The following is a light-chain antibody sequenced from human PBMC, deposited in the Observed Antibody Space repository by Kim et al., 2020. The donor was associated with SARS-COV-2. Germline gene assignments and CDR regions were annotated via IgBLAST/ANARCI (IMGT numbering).Light chain of an antibody. CDR2: AAS. CDR1: QGIGNY. V-gene: IGKV1-16*01. J-gene: IGKJ4*01. CDR3: QQYNSYPFT. Sequence: DIQMTQSPSSLSASVGDRVTITCRASQGIGNYLAWFQQEPGKAPKSLIYAASALQGWAPSRFSGSGSGTDFTLTITGLQAEDFATYYCQQYNSYPFTFGGGTKVDIK.